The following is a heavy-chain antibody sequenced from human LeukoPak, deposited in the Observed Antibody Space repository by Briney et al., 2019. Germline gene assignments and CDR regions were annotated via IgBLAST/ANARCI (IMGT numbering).Heavy chain of an antibody. CDR1: GYTFTRYY. J-gene: IGHJ1*01. CDR3: ARAPAYCSSTSCYAEYFQH. V-gene: IGHV1-46*01. Sequence: ASVKVSCKASGYTFTRYYMHWVRQAPGQGLEWMGIINPSSGSTTYAQKFQGRVTMTRDTSTSTVYMELSSLRSEDTAVYYCARAPAYCSSTSCYAEYFQHWGQGTLVTVSS. D-gene: IGHD2-2*01. CDR2: INPSSGST.